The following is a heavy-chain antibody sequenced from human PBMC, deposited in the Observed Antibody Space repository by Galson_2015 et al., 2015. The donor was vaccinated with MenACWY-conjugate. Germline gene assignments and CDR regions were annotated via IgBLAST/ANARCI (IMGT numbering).Heavy chain of an antibody. J-gene: IGHJ6*03. Sequence: CAISGDSVLSNSAAWHWIRQSPSRGLEWLGGTHYRSKWYSDYAISVKSRITINPDSSKHQFSLHLNSVTPEDTAVYYCARSDGHFYSYMDVWGQGTTVTVSS. CDR1: GDSVLSNSAA. V-gene: IGHV6-1*01. CDR2: THYRSKWYS. CDR3: ARSDGHFYSYMDV.